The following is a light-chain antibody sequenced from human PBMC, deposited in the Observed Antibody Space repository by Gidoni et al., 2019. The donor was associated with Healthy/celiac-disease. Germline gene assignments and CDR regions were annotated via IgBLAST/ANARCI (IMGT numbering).Light chain of an antibody. CDR2: AAS. V-gene: IGKV1-9*01. CDR1: QGISSY. J-gene: IGKJ3*01. CDR3: QQLNSYLF. Sequence: DIQLTQSPSFLSASVGDRVTITCRASQGISSYLAWYQQKPGKAPKLLIYAASTLQSGVPSRFSCSGSGTEFTLTISSLQPEDFATYYCQQLNSYLFFGPGTKVDIK.